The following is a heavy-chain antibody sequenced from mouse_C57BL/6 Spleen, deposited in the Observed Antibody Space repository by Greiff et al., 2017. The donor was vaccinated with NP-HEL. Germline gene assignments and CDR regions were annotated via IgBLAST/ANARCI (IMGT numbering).Heavy chain of an antibody. D-gene: IGHD4-1*01. V-gene: IGHV1-54*01. Sequence: VQLQLSGAELVRPGTSVKVSCKASGYAFTNYLIEWVKQRPGQGLEWIGVINPGSGGTNYNEKFKGKATLTADKSSSTAYMQLSSLTSEDSAVYFCARNGNWFDYWGQGTTLTVSS. CDR3: ARNGNWFDY. J-gene: IGHJ2*01. CDR1: GYAFTNYL. CDR2: INPGSGGT.